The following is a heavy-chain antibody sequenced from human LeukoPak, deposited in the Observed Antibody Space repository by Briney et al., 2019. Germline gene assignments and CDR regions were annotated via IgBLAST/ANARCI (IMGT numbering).Heavy chain of an antibody. CDR3: AREVFEGQRQSDAFDV. D-gene: IGHD6-25*01. Sequence: GGSLRLSCAASEFTSINYAMNWVRQAPGKGLEWVSRVNGPGDWTHYADSVRGRFIISRDNAENTISLQMNNLRAEDTAVYFCAREVFEGQRQSDAFDVWGQGTMVTVSS. V-gene: IGHV3-74*01. CDR1: EFTSINYA. J-gene: IGHJ3*01. CDR2: VNGPGDWT.